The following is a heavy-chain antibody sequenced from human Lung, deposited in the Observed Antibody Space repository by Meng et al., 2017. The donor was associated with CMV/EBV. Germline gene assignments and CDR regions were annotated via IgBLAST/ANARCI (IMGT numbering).Heavy chain of an antibody. CDR2: IPHRGRS. D-gene: IGHD3-10*01. CDR1: GYSITNHNW. Sequence: QGQLRESGPAPVKPSGALSLTCVVSGYSITNHNWWAWVRQPPGKGLEWIGEIPHRGRSAYNPSLKSRVSMSIDKSKNQFSLKLTSVTAADTAVYHCLRRSGGSVWGQGTLVTVSS. CDR3: LRRSGGSV. V-gene: IGHV4-4*02. J-gene: IGHJ1*01.